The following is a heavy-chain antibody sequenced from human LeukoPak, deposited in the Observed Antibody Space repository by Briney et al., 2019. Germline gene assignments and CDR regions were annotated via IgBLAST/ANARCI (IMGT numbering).Heavy chain of an antibody. D-gene: IGHD2-15*01. V-gene: IGHV1-2*02. CDR2: INPNSGGT. CDR1: GYTFTGYY. CDR3: AIGYCSGGSCSALRTDY. J-gene: IGHJ4*02. Sequence: GASVKVSCKASGYTFTGYYMHWVRQAPGQGLEWMGWINPNSGGTNYAQKFQGRVTMTRDTSISTAYMELSSLRSEDTAVYYCAIGYCSGGSCSALRTDYWGQGTLVTVSS.